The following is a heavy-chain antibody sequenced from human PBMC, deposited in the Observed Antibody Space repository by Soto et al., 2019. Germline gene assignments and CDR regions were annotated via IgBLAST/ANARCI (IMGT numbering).Heavy chain of an antibody. CDR3: AKDSELDDFWSGYGYYMDV. CDR2: ISYDGSNK. V-gene: IGHV3-30*18. CDR1: GFTFSSYG. Sequence: GGSLRLSCAASGFTFSSYGMHWVRQAPGKGLEWVAVISYDGSNKYYADSVKGRFTISRDNSKNTLYLQMNSLRAEDTAVYYCAKDSELDDFWSGYGYYMDVWGKGTTVTVSS. J-gene: IGHJ6*03. D-gene: IGHD3-3*01.